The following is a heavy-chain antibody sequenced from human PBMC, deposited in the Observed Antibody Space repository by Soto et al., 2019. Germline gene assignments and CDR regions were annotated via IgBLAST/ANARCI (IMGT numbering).Heavy chain of an antibody. CDR3: AKDVTIFGVARYFDY. J-gene: IGHJ4*01. CDR1: GFTFSSYA. D-gene: IGHD3-3*01. CDR2: ISGSGGST. Sequence: PGGSLRLSCAASGFTFSSYAMSWVRQAPGKGLEWVSAISGSGGSTYYADSVKGRFTISRDNSKNTLYLQMNSLRAEDTAVYYCAKDVTIFGVARYFDYWGQGTLVTVSS. V-gene: IGHV3-23*01.